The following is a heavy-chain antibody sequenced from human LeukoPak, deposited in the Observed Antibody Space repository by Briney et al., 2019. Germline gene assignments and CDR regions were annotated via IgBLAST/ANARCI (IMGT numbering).Heavy chain of an antibody. J-gene: IGHJ4*02. Sequence: ASVKVSCKASGYTFTSYAMHWVRQAPGQRLEWMGWINAGNGNTKYSRKFQGRVTITRDTSASTAYMELSSLRSEDTAVYYCASDELIAVAGYGYFDYWGQGTLVTVSS. CDR1: GYTFTSYA. CDR2: INAGNGNT. V-gene: IGHV1-3*01. D-gene: IGHD6-19*01. CDR3: ASDELIAVAGYGYFDY.